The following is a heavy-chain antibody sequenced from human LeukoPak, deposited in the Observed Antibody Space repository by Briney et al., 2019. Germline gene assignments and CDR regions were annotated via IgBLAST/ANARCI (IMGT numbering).Heavy chain of an antibody. CDR3: ARGPYSGDWHFDF. Sequence: ASVKVSFKASGYTFTICFIHWVRQAPGQGLEWMGVINPSGGSTSYAQKFQGRVTMTRDTSTSTVSMELSSLRFEDTAVYYCARGPYSGDWHFDFWGQGTLVTVSS. CDR2: INPSGGST. V-gene: IGHV1-46*01. CDR1: GYTFTICF. D-gene: IGHD6-19*01. J-gene: IGHJ4*02.